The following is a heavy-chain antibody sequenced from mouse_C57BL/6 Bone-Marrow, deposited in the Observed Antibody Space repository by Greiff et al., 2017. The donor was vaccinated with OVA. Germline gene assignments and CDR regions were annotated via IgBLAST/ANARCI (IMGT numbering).Heavy chain of an antibody. J-gene: IGHJ3*01. CDR2: IDPSDSYP. CDR1: GYTFTSYW. Sequence: VQLQQPGAELVMPGASVKLSCKASGYTFTSYWLHWVKQRPGQGLEWIGEIDPSDSYPNYNQKFKGKSTLTVDKSSSTAYMQLSSLTSEDSAVYYCARSWFAYWGQGTLVTVSA. CDR3: ARSWFAY. V-gene: IGHV1-69*01.